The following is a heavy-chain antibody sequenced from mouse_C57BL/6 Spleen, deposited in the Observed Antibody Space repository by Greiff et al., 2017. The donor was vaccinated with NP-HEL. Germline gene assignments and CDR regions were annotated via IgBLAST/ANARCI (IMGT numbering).Heavy chain of an antibody. CDR1: GYTFTSYW. D-gene: IGHD3-2*02. Sequence: QVQLQQPGAELVKPGASVKLSCKASGYTFTSYWMQWVKQRPGQGLEWIGEIDTSDSYNNYNQKFKGKATLTVDTSSSTAYMQLSSLTSEDSAVYYCARASSGYDYWGQGTTLTVSS. J-gene: IGHJ2*01. V-gene: IGHV1-50*01. CDR3: ARASSGYDY. CDR2: IDTSDSYN.